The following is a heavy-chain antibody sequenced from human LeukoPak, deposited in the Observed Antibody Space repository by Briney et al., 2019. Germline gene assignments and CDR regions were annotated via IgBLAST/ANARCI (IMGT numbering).Heavy chain of an antibody. J-gene: IGHJ4*02. CDR2: ISSSSSTI. Sequence: GGSLRLSCAASGFTFSSYSMNWVRQAPGKGLEWVSYISSSSSTIYYADSVKGRLTISRDNAKNSLYLQMNSLRAEDTAVYYCAKNQYGRWEPDTSQVYWGQGTLVTVSS. CDR1: GFTFSSYS. CDR3: AKNQYGRWEPDTSQVY. D-gene: IGHD1-26*01. V-gene: IGHV3-48*04.